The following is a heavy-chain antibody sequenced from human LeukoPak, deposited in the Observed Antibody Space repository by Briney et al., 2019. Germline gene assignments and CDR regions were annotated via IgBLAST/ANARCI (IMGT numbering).Heavy chain of an antibody. CDR3: ARHYLGSGSEDY. CDR2: ISKHNGNT. J-gene: IGHJ4*02. CDR1: GYNFNNYG. Sequence: GASVKVSCKASGYNFNNYGITWVRQAPGQGLEWMGWISKHNGNTNYAQKFQDRVTTTIDTSTSTAYMELRSLGSDDTAVYYCARHYLGSGSEDYWGQGTLVTVSS. D-gene: IGHD3-10*02. V-gene: IGHV1-18*01.